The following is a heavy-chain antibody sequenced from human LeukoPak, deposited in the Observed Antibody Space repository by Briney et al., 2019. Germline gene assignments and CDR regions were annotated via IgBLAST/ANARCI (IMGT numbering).Heavy chain of an antibody. D-gene: IGHD7-27*01. V-gene: IGHV3-23*01. CDR1: GFTFSSSA. CDR2: ISNNGGYT. Sequence: GGSLRLSCAASGFTFSSSAMSWVRQAPGKGLEWVSAISNNGGYTYYADSVQGRFTISRDNSKSTLCLQMNSLRAEDTAVYYCAIDPNWGVDYWGQGVLVTVSS. CDR3: AIDPNWGVDY. J-gene: IGHJ4*02.